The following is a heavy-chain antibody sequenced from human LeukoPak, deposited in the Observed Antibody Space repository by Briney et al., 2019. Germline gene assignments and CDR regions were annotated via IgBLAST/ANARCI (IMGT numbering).Heavy chain of an antibody. V-gene: IGHV3-23*01. D-gene: IGHD3-22*01. Sequence: GGSLRLSCAASGFTFSSYAMSWVRQAPGKGLEWVSAISGSGGSTYYAGSVKGRFTISRDNSKNTLYLQMNSLRAEDTAVYYCAKSGYYYDSSGYSMGYFDYWGQGTLVTVSS. J-gene: IGHJ4*02. CDR3: AKSGYYYDSSGYSMGYFDY. CDR1: GFTFSSYA. CDR2: ISGSGGST.